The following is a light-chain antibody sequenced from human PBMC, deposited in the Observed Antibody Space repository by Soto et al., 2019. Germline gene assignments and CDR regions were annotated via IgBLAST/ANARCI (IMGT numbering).Light chain of an antibody. Sequence: VLTQSPGTLSLSPGERATLSCRASQSVSSSYLAWYQQKPGQAPRLLIYGASSRATGIPDRFSGSGSGTDFTLTISRLEPEDFAVYYCKQYGSSSITFGQGTRLEIK. J-gene: IGKJ5*01. CDR3: KQYGSSSIT. CDR1: QSVSSSY. CDR2: GAS. V-gene: IGKV3-20*01.